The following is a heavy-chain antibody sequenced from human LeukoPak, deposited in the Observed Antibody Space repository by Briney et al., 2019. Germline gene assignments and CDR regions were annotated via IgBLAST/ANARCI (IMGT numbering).Heavy chain of an antibody. CDR3: ARVPTMIVVVIKEPFDY. J-gene: IGHJ4*02. V-gene: IGHV1-18*01. CDR1: GYTFTSYG. Sequence: RWASVKVSCKASGYTFTSYGISWVRQAPGQGLEWMGWISAYNGNTNYAQKLQGRVTMTTDTSTSTAYMELRSLRSDDTAVYYCARVPTMIVVVIKEPFDYWGQGTLVTVSP. CDR2: ISAYNGNT. D-gene: IGHD3-22*01.